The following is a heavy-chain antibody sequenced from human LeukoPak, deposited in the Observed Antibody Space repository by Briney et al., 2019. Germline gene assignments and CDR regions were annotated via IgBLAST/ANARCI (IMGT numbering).Heavy chain of an antibody. V-gene: IGHV1-18*01. Sequence: ASVKVSCKASGYTFTSYGISWVRQAPRQGLEWMGWISAYNGNTNYAQKLQGRVTMTTDTSTSTAYMELRSLRSDDTAVYYCARDPLIQLWSYYYYGMDVWGQGTTVTVSS. CDR3: ARDPLIQLWSYYYYGMDV. CDR1: GYTFTSYG. J-gene: IGHJ6*02. D-gene: IGHD5-18*01. CDR2: ISAYNGNT.